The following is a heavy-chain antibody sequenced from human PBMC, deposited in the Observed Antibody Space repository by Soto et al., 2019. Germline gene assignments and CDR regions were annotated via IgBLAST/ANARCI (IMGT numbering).Heavy chain of an antibody. CDR1: GFTFSSYS. J-gene: IGHJ5*02. D-gene: IGHD3-10*01. Sequence: EVQLVESGGGLVKPGGSLRLSCAASGFTFSSYSMNWVRQAPGKGLEWVSSISSSSSYIYYADSVKGRFTISRDNAKNSLYLQMNSLRAEDTAVYYCARDPLRSMVRGVRAKGWFDPWGQGTLVTVSS. CDR2: ISSSSSYI. CDR3: ARDPLRSMVRGVRAKGWFDP. V-gene: IGHV3-21*01.